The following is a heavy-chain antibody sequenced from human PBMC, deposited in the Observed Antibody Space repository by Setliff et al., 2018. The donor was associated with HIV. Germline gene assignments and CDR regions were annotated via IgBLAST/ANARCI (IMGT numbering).Heavy chain of an antibody. V-gene: IGHV4-4*09. CDR2: ISSSGTT. CDR1: DDSFSNYD. Sequence: PSETLSLTCVVSDDSFSNYDWTWIRQPPGKALQWIGYISSSGTTNYNPSLRSRVTISIETSNTHFSLRLTSVTAADTAVYYCSRYYFGSASRNFYQFMDVWGKGTTVTVSS. J-gene: IGHJ6*03. CDR3: SRYYFGSASRNFYQFMDV. D-gene: IGHD3-10*01.